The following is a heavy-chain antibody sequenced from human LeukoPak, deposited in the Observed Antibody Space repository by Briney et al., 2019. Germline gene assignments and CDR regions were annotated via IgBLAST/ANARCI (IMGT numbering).Heavy chain of an antibody. D-gene: IGHD2-21*02. Sequence: PGVSLRLSCAASGFTFSSYWMTWVRQGPGKGLEWVANIKQDGSEKQYVNAVKGRFTISRDNAKNSLYLQMNNLRAEDTAVYYCASVSRGRSDWDHWGQGTLVTVSS. CDR2: IKQDGSEK. J-gene: IGHJ4*02. CDR1: GFTFSSYW. CDR3: ASVSRGRSDWDH. V-gene: IGHV3-7*01.